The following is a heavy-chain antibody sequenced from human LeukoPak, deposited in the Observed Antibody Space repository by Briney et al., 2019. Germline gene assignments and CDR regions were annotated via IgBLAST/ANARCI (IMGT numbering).Heavy chain of an antibody. CDR3: ARVTLDSSGYYSGFFDY. V-gene: IGHV3-20*04. Sequence: SGGSLRLSCAASGFTFDDYGMSWVRQAPGKGLEWVSGINRNGGSIAYADSVKGRFTISRDNAKNSLYLQMNSLRAEDTALYYCARVTLDSSGYYSGFFDYWGQGTLVTVSS. J-gene: IGHJ4*02. CDR1: GFTFDDYG. D-gene: IGHD3-22*01. CDR2: INRNGGSI.